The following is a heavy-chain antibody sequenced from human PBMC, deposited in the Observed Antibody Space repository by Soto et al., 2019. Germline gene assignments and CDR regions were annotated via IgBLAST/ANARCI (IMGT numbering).Heavy chain of an antibody. CDR3: AKDIVITRVYSYSAMGV. V-gene: IGHV3-23*01. Sequence: GGSLRLSCAASGFTLSSYAMSWVRPAPGKGLEWVSAISGSVGSTNYADSVKGRFTISRDNSKNTLYLQINSLRAEDTAVYYCAKDIVITRVYSYSAMGVWGQGT. CDR1: GFTLSSYA. J-gene: IGHJ6*02. D-gene: IGHD3-10*01. CDR2: ISGSVGST.